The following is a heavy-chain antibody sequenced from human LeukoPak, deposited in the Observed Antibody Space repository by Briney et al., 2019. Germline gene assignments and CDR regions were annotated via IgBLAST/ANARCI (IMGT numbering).Heavy chain of an antibody. D-gene: IGHD3-9*01. CDR1: GYSFTSYW. V-gene: IGHV5-51*01. J-gene: IGHJ5*02. CDR3: ARQQARSYYDILTGYKDNWFDP. Sequence: GESLKISCKGSGYSFTSYWIGWVRQMPGKGLEWMGIIYPGDSDTRYSPSSQGQVTISADKSISTAYLQWSSLKASDTAMYYCARQQARSYYDILTGYKDNWFDPWGQGTLVTVSS. CDR2: IYPGDSDT.